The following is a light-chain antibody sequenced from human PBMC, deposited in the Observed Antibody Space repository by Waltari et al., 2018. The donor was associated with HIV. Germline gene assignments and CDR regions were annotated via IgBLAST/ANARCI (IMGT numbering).Light chain of an antibody. J-gene: IGLJ3*02. CDR3: QSYDSGLRGWV. CDR2: GDN. CDR1: SSNIGAGFD. Sequence: QSVLTQSPSVSGAPGQRVTISCTGPSSNIGAGFDVHWYQHLPGTAPKPLIFGDNHRPSGVPDRFSGSMSGTSASLAITWLQADDEAYYYCQSYDSGLRGWVFGGGTKLTVL. V-gene: IGLV1-40*01.